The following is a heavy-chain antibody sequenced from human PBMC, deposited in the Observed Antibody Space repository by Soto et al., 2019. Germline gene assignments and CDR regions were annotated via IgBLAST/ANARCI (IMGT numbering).Heavy chain of an antibody. CDR2: IYYSGST. J-gene: IGHJ6*02. D-gene: IGHD1-26*01. V-gene: IGHV4-59*01. CDR3: ARDARIVGATGHYYYGMDV. CDR1: GGSISSYY. Sequence: PSETLSLTCTASGGSISSYYWSWIRQPPGKGLEWIGYIYYSGSTNYNPSLKSRVTISVDTSKNQFSLKLSSVTAADTAVYYCARDARIVGATGHYYYGMDVWGQGTTVTVSS.